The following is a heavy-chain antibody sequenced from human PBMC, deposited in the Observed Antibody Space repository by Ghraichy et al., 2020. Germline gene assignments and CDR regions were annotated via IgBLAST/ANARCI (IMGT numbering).Heavy chain of an antibody. V-gene: IGHV3-48*02. CDR2: ITSNSRTK. Sequence: GESLNISCVGSGFTFSAYSMNWVRQSPGKGLEWLSYITSNSRTKSYGDSVKGRFTISRDNAQNSLYLQMNSLRDEDTAVYYCARASTVVRFFYFAGMDVWGQGTTVTVS. J-gene: IGHJ6*02. CDR3: ARASTVVRFFYFAGMDV. D-gene: IGHD4-23*01. CDR1: GFTFSAYS.